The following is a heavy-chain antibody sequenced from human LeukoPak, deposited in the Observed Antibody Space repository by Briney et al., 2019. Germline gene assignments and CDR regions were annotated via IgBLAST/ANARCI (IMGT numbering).Heavy chain of an antibody. Sequence: SETLSLTCTVSGGSVSSGSYYWSWIRQPPGKGLEWIGYIYYSGSTNYNPSLKSRVTISVDTSKNQFSLKLSSVTAADTAVYYCARSYSSSWYRSGAFDIWGQGKMVTVSS. CDR3: ARSYSSSWYRSGAFDI. D-gene: IGHD6-13*01. V-gene: IGHV4-61*01. J-gene: IGHJ3*02. CDR1: GGSVSSGSYY. CDR2: IYYSGST.